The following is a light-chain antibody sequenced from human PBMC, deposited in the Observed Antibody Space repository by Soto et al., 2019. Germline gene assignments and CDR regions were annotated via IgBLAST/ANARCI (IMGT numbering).Light chain of an antibody. J-gene: IGLJ2*01. CDR3: SSYAGSNIVV. CDR2: EVN. V-gene: IGLV2-8*01. Sequence: QSVLTQPPSASESPGQSVTISCTGTSSDIGSYDYVSWYQQHPGKAPKLMIYEVNKRPSGVPDRFSGSKSGSTASLTVSGLQAEDEADYYCSSYAGSNIVVFGGGTKLTVL. CDR1: SSDIGSYDY.